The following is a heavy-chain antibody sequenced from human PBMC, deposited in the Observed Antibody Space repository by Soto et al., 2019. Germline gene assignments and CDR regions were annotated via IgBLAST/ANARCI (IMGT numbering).Heavy chain of an antibody. CDR3: ARAWVGVTAPDY. D-gene: IGHD2-21*02. Sequence: QVQLVQSGAEEKKPGASVKVSCKASGYTFTSYAMHWVRQAPGQRLEWMGWINAGNGNTKYSQKFQGTVTITRDTSASTSYMELSSLRSEDTAVYYCARAWVGVTAPDYWGQGTLVTVSS. CDR2: INAGNGNT. CDR1: GYTFTSYA. V-gene: IGHV1-3*05. J-gene: IGHJ4*02.